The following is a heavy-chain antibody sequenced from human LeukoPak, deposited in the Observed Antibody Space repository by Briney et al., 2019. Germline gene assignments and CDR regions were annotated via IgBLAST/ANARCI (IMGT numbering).Heavy chain of an antibody. Sequence: GGSLRLSCAGSGFTFSSYAMHWVRQAPGKGLEWVAVISYDGSNKYYADSVKGRFTISRDNSKNTLYLQMNSLRAEDTAVYYCARDVSYYYDSSGYYFGFDYWGQGTLVTVSS. J-gene: IGHJ4*02. CDR3: ARDVSYYYDSSGYYFGFDY. CDR2: ISYDGSNK. V-gene: IGHV3-30-3*01. D-gene: IGHD3-22*01. CDR1: GFTFSSYA.